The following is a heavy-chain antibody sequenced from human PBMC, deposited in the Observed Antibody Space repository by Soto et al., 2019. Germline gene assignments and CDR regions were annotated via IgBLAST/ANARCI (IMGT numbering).Heavy chain of an antibody. D-gene: IGHD3-22*01. CDR2: ISYDGSNK. CDR3: VRTTYFSDSSGYTRCFDY. CDR1: GFTFSSYA. V-gene: IGHV3-30-3*01. Sequence: PGGSLRLSCAASGFTFSSYAMHWVRQAPGKGLEWVAVISYDGSNKYYADSVKGRFTISRDNSKNTLYPQMNSLKTEDTAVYYCVRTTYFSDSSGYTRCFDYWGQGTLVTVSS. J-gene: IGHJ4*02.